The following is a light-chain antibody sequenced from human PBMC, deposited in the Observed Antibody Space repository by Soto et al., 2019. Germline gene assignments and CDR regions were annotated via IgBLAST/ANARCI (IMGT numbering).Light chain of an antibody. CDR3: QHMAT. Sequence: DIQMTQSPSTLSASVGDRVTITCRASQSISASLAWYQQKPGKAPKPLIYKASSLETGVPSRFSGSGSGTEFTLTISSLQPDDSATYFCQHMATFGQGTKVEIK. CDR1: QSISAS. CDR2: KAS. V-gene: IGKV1-5*03. J-gene: IGKJ1*01.